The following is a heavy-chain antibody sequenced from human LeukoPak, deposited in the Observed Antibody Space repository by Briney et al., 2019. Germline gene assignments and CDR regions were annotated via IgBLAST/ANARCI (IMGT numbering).Heavy chain of an antibody. D-gene: IGHD6-13*01. Sequence: TLSLTCTVSGGSISSSSHYWGWIRQPPGKALEWLALIYWDDDKRYSPSLKSRLTITKDTSKNQVVLTMTNMDPVDTATYYCARTYSSTWDFDSWGQGTLVTVSS. V-gene: IGHV2-5*02. J-gene: IGHJ4*02. CDR2: IYWDDDK. CDR3: ARTYSSTWDFDS. CDR1: GGSISSSSHY.